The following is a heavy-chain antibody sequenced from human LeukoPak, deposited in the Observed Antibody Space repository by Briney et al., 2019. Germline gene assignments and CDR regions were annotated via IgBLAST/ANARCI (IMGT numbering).Heavy chain of an antibody. CDR2: INHSGST. CDR3: ARQGSEGFDP. J-gene: IGHJ5*02. CDR1: GGSFSGYY. V-gene: IGHV4-34*01. Sequence: PSETLSLTCAVSGGSFSGYYWSWIRQPPGKGLEWIGEINHSGSTNYNPSLKSRVTMSVDTSKNQFSLKLSSVTAADTAVYYCARQGSEGFDPWGQGTLVTVSS.